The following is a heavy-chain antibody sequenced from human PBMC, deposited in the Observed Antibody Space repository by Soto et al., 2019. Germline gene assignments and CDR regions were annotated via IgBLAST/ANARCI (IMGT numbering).Heavy chain of an antibody. CDR1: AFTLSRYW. V-gene: IGHV3-7*01. J-gene: IGHJ3*02. CDR3: ASIITIWAIDI. Sequence: GGSLTLSCVGSAFTLSRYWMTWVRQAPGKGLEWVAKIKQDGSEIYYGGSVRGRFTISRDNAKNSLYLQMNSVRAEDTAVYYCASIITIWAIDIWRQGTMVT. D-gene: IGHD3-3*01. CDR2: IKQDGSEI.